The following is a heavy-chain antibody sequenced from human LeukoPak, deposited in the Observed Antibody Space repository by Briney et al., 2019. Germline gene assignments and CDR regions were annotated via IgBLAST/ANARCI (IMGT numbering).Heavy chain of an antibody. V-gene: IGHV1-8*03. J-gene: IGHJ4*02. CDR1: GYTFTNYD. Sequence: RASVKVSCKASGYTFTNYDINWVRQAPGQGLEWMGWMNPKSGNTVYAQKFKDRVTITRDTSRSTVYMELSSLRSEDTAVYYCARGRYSSSDDYWGQGTLVTVSS. CDR2: MNPKSGNT. CDR3: ARGRYSSSDDY. D-gene: IGHD6-6*01.